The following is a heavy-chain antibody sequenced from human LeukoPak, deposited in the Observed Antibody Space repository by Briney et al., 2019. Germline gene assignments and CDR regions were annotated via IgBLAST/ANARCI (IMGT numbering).Heavy chain of an antibody. Sequence: SETLSLTCTVSGGSMTTHHWKWIRQTPGKGLEWIEYVFDSGRTKENPSLKSRVTLSADTSKNQLSLRLSSVTAADTAVYYCTTIKRGNIFGYFDFWDQGILVTVSS. J-gene: IGHJ4*02. CDR2: VFDSGRT. D-gene: IGHD5-18*01. CDR1: GGSMTTHH. CDR3: TTIKRGNIFGYFDF. V-gene: IGHV4-59*11.